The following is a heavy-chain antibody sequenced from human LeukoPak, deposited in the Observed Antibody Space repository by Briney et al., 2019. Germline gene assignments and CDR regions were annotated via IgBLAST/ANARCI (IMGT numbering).Heavy chain of an antibody. D-gene: IGHD3-22*01. J-gene: IGHJ4*02. Sequence: GGSLRLSCAASGFTFSSYAMSWVRQAPGKGLEWVSGISGSGGSTYYADSVKGRFTISRDNSKNTLYLQMNSLRAEDTAVYYCAKVFPYYDSSGRYFDYWGQGTLVTVSS. CDR1: GFTFSSYA. CDR2: ISGSGGST. CDR3: AKVFPYYDSSGRYFDY. V-gene: IGHV3-23*01.